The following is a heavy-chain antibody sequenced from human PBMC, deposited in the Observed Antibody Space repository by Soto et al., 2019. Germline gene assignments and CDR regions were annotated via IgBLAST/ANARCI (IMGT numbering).Heavy chain of an antibody. CDR1: GFKFSNYA. CDR2: ISATGGGT. CDR3: AKDRRAGGNSAFYFDF. Sequence: GGSLRLSCAASGFKFSNYAMSWVRQAPGKGLEWVSLISATGGGTYCADSVKGRFTISRDNSHNTLYLQVHSLTAEDTAVYYCAKDRRAGGNSAFYFDFWGQGAQVTVSS. J-gene: IGHJ4*02. D-gene: IGHD3-16*01. V-gene: IGHV3-23*01.